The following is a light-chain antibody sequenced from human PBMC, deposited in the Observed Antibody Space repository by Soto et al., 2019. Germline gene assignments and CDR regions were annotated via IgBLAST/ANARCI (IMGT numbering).Light chain of an antibody. V-gene: IGKV1-5*01. J-gene: IGKJ1*01. Sequence: TQSPSSRSPSVGARVTIRCRASQRISSWLAWYQQKPGKAPQLLIYDASSLESGVPSRFSGSGSGTEFTLTISNRQPDDYAAYYYQHYKDSTPWTFGQGTKVDIK. CDR3: QHYKDSTPWT. CDR1: QRISSW. CDR2: DAS.